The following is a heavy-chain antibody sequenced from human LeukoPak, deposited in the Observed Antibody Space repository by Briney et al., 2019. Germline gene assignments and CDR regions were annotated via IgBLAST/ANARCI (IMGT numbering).Heavy chain of an antibody. CDR3: ARNSGYKDFDS. CDR1: GFTFSSYE. J-gene: IGHJ4*02. Sequence: PGGSLRLSCAASGFTFSSYEMNWVRQAPGKGLEWLSYIDSIGRRIYNASSVKGRFTISRDNARNSVYLQMNSLRAEDTAVYLCARNSGYKDFDSWGQG. D-gene: IGHD5-12*01. V-gene: IGHV3-48*03. CDR2: IDSIGRRI.